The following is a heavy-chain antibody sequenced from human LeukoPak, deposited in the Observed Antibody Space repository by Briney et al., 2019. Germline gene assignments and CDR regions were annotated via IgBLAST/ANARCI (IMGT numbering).Heavy chain of an antibody. CDR2: IYYSGNT. D-gene: IGHD1-26*01. CDR3: ARGLLYSGSFARNWFDS. CDR1: GVSITISSYY. V-gene: IGHV4-39*01. J-gene: IGHJ5*01. Sequence: SETPSLTCTVSGVSITISSYYWGWIRQPPGKGLEWIGSIYYSGNTYYNPSLKSRVSISVDTSNNQFSLKLSSVTAADTAVYYCARGLLYSGSFARNWFDSWGRGTLVTVSS.